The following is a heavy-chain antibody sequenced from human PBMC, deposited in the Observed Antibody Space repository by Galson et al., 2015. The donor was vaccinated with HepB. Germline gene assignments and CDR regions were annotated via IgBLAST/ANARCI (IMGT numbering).Heavy chain of an antibody. V-gene: IGHV3-21*01. CDR1: GFTFSSYS. D-gene: IGHD3-22*01. Sequence: SLRLSCAASGFTFSSYSMNWVRQAPGKGLEWVSSISSSSSYIYYADSVKGRFTISRDNAKNSLHLQMNSLRAEDTAVYYCARARVGMIDTFDYWGQGTLVTVSS. J-gene: IGHJ4*02. CDR2: ISSSSSYI. CDR3: ARARVGMIDTFDY.